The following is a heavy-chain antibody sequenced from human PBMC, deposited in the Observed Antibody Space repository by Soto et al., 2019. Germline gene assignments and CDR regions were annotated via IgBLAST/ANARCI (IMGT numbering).Heavy chain of an antibody. J-gene: IGHJ6*01. D-gene: IGHD3-9*01. CDR2: IVVGSGNT. CDR3: VASGILTGFYYYGMEV. V-gene: IGHV1-58*01. Sequence: PVKVGRKGSVLGLSSYLVQMGRNNREQRLEWIGWIVVGSGNTNYAQKFQERVTITRDMSTSTAYMELSSLRSEDTAVYYCVASGILTGFYYYGMEVWGQGTTVTVSS. CDR1: VLGLSSYL.